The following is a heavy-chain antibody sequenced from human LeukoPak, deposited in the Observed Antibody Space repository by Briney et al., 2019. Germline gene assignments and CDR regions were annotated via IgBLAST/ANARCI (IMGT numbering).Heavy chain of an antibody. D-gene: IGHD3-10*01. V-gene: IGHV3-23*01. CDR1: GFTFSSYA. J-gene: IGHJ4*02. Sequence: GGSLRLTCAASGFTFSSYAMSWVRRAPGRGLEWVSAISSNGGGTFYADSVKGQFTISRDNSQNTLYLQMNSLRAEDTAIYYCAKHYGSGTYYNYLDYWGQGTLVTVSS. CDR2: ISSNGGGT. CDR3: AKHYGSGTYYNYLDY.